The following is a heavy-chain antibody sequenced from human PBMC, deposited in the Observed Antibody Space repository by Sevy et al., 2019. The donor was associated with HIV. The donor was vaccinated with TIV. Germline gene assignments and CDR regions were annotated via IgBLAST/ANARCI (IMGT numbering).Heavy chain of an antibody. CDR3: AREGCTRPHDY. CDR2: LSFGCGKI. J-gene: IGHJ4*02. Sequence: GGSLRLSCAASGFAFYDYSMSWIRQAPGNGLEWVATLSFGCGKINYADSVKGRFTISRDNSKNSFYLQMDNLRVEDTALYYCAREGCTRPHDYLGQGTRVTFSS. V-gene: IGHV3-23*01. D-gene: IGHD2-8*01. CDR1: GFAFYDYS.